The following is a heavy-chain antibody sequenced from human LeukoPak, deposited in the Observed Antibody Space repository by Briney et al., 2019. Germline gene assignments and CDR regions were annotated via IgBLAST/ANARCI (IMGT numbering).Heavy chain of an antibody. J-gene: IGHJ4*02. V-gene: IGHV3-7*01. CDR3: ARDRRRDGYNRFPEDY. CDR1: GFTFSSYW. D-gene: IGHD5-24*01. Sequence: GGSLRLSCAASGFTFSSYWMSWVRQAPGKGLEWVANIKQDGSEKHYVDSVKGRFTISRDNAKNSLYLQMNSLRAEDTAVCYCARDRRRDGYNRFPEDYWGQGTLVTVSS. CDR2: IKQDGSEK.